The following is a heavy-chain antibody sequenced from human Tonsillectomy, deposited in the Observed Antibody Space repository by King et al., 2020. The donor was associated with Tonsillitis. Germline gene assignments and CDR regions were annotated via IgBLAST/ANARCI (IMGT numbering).Heavy chain of an antibody. CDR1: GFTFSNNA. CDR3: AKGGEAVAVWFDP. J-gene: IGHJ5*02. Sequence: VQLVESGGGLVQPGGSLRLSCAASGFTFSNNAMNWVGQAPGKGLEWVSTISGSGSNTYYEDPVKGRFTISRSNSKNTQYLQMNSLRAEDTAVYYCAKGGEAVAVWFDPWGQGTLVTVSS. CDR2: ISGSGSNT. V-gene: IGHV3-23*04. D-gene: IGHD6-19*01.